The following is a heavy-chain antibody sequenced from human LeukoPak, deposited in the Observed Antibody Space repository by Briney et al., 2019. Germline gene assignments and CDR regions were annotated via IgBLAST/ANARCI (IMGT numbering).Heavy chain of an antibody. V-gene: IGHV4-31*03. CDR3: ARVGQQLAQSPFDY. Sequence: PSETLSLTCTVSGGSISSGGYYWRWIRQHPGKGLEWIGYIYYSGSTYYNPSLKSRVTISVDTSKNQFSLKLSSVTAADTAVYYCARVGQQLAQSPFDYWGQGTLVTVSS. CDR2: IYYSGST. D-gene: IGHD6-13*01. J-gene: IGHJ4*02. CDR1: GGSISSGGYY.